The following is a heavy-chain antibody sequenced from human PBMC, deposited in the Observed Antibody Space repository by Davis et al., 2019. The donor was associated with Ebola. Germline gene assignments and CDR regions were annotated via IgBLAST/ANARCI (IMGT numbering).Heavy chain of an antibody. CDR1: GGSFSAHY. CDR2: INHSGST. CDR3: ARGGRGWYIDH. D-gene: IGHD6-19*01. J-gene: IGHJ5*02. V-gene: IGHV4-34*01. Sequence: SETLSLTCAAYGGSFSAHYWNWIRQSPGKGLEWIGEINHSGSTSSNPSLKSRVTISVDTSKNQISLKLRSLTAADTAVYYCARGGRGWYIDHWGQGTPVTVAS.